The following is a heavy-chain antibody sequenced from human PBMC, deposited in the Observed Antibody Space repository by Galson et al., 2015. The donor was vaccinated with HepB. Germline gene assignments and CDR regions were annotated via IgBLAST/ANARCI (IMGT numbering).Heavy chain of an antibody. D-gene: IGHD6-19*01. Sequence: ETLSLTCTVSGGSISSYYWSWIRQPPGKGLEWIGYIYYSGSTNYNPSLKSRVTISVDTSKNQFSLKLSSVTAADTAVYYCARVPKDSSGWSRFSYYGMDVWRQGTTVTVSS. V-gene: IGHV4-59*01. J-gene: IGHJ6*02. CDR2: IYYSGST. CDR1: GGSISSYY. CDR3: ARVPKDSSGWSRFSYYGMDV.